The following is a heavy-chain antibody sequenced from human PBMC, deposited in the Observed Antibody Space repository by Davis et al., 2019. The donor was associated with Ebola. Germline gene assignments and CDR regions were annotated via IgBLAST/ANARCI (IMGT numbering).Heavy chain of an antibody. D-gene: IGHD6-13*01. Sequence: PGGSLRLSCAASGFTFSDYAMTWVRQAPGKGLEWVSTISGSGAGTYYADSVKGRFTISRDNSKNTLYLQMNSLRADDTAVYYCAKSGAAIAAAGPTYFDYWGQGTLVTVSS. CDR2: ISGSGAGT. V-gene: IGHV3-23*01. J-gene: IGHJ4*02. CDR3: AKSGAAIAAAGPTYFDY. CDR1: GFTFSDYA.